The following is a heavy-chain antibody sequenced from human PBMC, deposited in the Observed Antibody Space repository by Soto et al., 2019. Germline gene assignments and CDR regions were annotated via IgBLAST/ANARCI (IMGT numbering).Heavy chain of an antibody. V-gene: IGHV1-69*06. CDR3: ARVNTYYYDSSGYYYGYYYYGMDV. CDR2: IIPIFGTA. D-gene: IGHD3-22*01. Sequence: SVKVSCKASGGTFSSYAISWVRQAPGQGLEWMGGIIPIFGTANYAQKFQGRVTITADKSTSTAYMELSSLRSEDTAVYYCARVNTYYYDSSGYYYGYYYYGMDVWGQGTTVTV. CDR1: GGTFSSYA. J-gene: IGHJ6*02.